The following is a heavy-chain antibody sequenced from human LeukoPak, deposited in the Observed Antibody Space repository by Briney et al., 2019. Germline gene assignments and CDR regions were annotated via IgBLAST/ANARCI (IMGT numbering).Heavy chain of an antibody. CDR1: GFTFSGFW. CDR3: ARDFGGLRWNYYFDY. J-gene: IGHJ4*02. CDR2: INSDGSEG. D-gene: IGHD4-23*01. Sequence: PGGSLRLSCAVSGFTFSGFWMSWSRQAPGKGLEWVASINSDGSEGYYADVVKGRFTISRDNSKNTLYLQMNSLIDEDTAVYLCARDFGGLRWNYYFDYWGQGTLVTVSS. V-gene: IGHV3-7*01.